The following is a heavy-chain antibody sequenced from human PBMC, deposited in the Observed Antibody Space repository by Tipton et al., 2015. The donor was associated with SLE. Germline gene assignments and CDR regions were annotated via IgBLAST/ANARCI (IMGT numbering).Heavy chain of an antibody. V-gene: IGHV4-39*07. CDR1: GVSISTSRYY. CDR2: IYYSGST. D-gene: IGHD1-26*01. Sequence: TLSLTCSVSGVSISTSRYYWGWIRQSPGKGLEWIGSIYYSGSTYYNPSLKSRVTISVDMSKNQVSLKLSSVTAADTALYYCARHFSGSYSFDYWGQGKLVTVSS. J-gene: IGHJ4*02. CDR3: ARHFSGSYSFDY.